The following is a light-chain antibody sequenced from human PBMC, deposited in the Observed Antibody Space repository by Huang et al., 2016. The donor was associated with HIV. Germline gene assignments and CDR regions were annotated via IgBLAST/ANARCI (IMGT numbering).Light chain of an antibody. V-gene: IGKV1-39*01. Sequence: DIQMTQSPSSLSASVGDRISITCRASQTISTFLNWYQQQPGKAPKLLIYAASNLQSGVSSRCSGTGSGTHFTLTVTGLQPDDFATYCCQQTSSVPLTFGGGTRVE. CDR1: QTISTF. CDR2: AAS. CDR3: QQTSSVPLT. J-gene: IGKJ4*01.